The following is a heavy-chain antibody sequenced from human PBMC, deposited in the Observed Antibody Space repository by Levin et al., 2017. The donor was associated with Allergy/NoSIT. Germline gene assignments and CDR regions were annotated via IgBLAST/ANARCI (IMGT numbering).Heavy chain of an antibody. CDR1: GGSFSGYY. CDR3: ARVELIGYDYVWGSYRHNWFDP. CDR2: INHSGST. J-gene: IGHJ5*02. V-gene: IGHV4-34*01. Sequence: SETLSLTCAVYGGSFSGYYWSWIRQPPGKGLEWIGEINHSGSTNYNPSLKSRVTISVDTSKNQFSLKLSSVTAADTAVYYCARVELIGYDYVWGSYRHNWFDPWGQGTLVTVSS. D-gene: IGHD3-16*02.